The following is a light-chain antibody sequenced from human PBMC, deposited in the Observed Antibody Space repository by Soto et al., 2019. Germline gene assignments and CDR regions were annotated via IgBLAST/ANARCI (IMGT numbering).Light chain of an antibody. CDR2: ASS. CDR1: QGIGTY. J-gene: IGKJ5*01. CDR3: QHSLNYTIT. V-gene: IGKV1-9*01. Sequence: IHLTQSRSSPSASVGDRVTVTCRASQGIGTYLVWYQQKSGKAPTVLIYASSTLQTGVPSRFSGSGSRTDCTITFTHLKYEDFATYDGQHSLNYTITFGQGTRLEIK.